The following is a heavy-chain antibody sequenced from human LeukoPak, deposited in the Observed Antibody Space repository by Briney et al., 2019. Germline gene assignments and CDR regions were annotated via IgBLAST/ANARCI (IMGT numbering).Heavy chain of an antibody. Sequence: PSETLSLTCTVSGGSISSSSYYWSWIRQPPGKGLEWIGYIYYSGSTYYNPSLKSRVTISVDTSKNQFSLKLSSVTAADTAVYYCARDRSRGYSSSLDYWGQGTLVTVSS. CDR3: ARDRSRGYSSSLDY. V-gene: IGHV4-30-4*01. D-gene: IGHD6-6*01. CDR1: GGSISSSSYY. J-gene: IGHJ4*02. CDR2: IYYSGST.